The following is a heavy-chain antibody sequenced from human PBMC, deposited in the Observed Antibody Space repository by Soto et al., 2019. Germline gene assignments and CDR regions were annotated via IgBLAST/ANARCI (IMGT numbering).Heavy chain of an antibody. Sequence: SETLSLTCTVSGGSISSSSYCWFCMRQPPGKGLEWIGSIYYSGSTYYNPSLKSRVTISVDTSKNQFSLKLSSVTAADTAVYYCARSGSYYYDSSGYYHAGPLFDYWGQGTLVTVSS. CDR3: ARSGSYYYDSSGYYHAGPLFDY. CDR1: GGSISSSSYC. CDR2: IYYSGST. V-gene: IGHV4-39*01. J-gene: IGHJ4*02. D-gene: IGHD3-22*01.